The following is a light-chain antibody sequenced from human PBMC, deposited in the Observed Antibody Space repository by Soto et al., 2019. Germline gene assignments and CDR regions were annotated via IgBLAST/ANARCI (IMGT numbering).Light chain of an antibody. Sequence: SVFTQSRCTLSLTPGEKATLSCRASQTISSNYFAWYQQKPGQAPRLLIYGISTRATGIPDRFSGSGSGTDFTLTISRLEPEDFAVYYCEQYGSSPRTFGQGAKVDI. CDR1: QTISSNY. V-gene: IGKV3-20*01. CDR2: GIS. CDR3: EQYGSSPRT. J-gene: IGKJ1*01.